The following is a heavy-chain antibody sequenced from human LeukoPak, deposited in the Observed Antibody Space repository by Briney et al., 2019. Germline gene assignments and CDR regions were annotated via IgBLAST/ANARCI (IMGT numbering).Heavy chain of an antibody. D-gene: IGHD5-12*01. V-gene: IGHV3-23*01. CDR3: AKDDYSGYDQTFDY. Sequence: GGSLRLSCAASGFTFSSYAMSWVRQAPGKGLEWVSAISGSGGSTYCADSVKGRFTISGDNSKNTLYLQMNSLRAEDTAVYYCAKDDYSGYDQTFDYWGQGTLVTVSS. CDR1: GFTFSSYA. J-gene: IGHJ4*02. CDR2: ISGSGGST.